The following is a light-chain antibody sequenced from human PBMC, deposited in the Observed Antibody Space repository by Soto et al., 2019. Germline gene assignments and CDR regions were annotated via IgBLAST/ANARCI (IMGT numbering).Light chain of an antibody. Sequence: DIQMTQSPSTLSASVGDRVTITCRASQSISSWLAWYQQKPGKAPKLLIYKASSLESGVPSRFSGSGSGTEFTLTISSLQPDDFATYYCHQYNKWPPWTFGPGTKVDIK. J-gene: IGKJ1*01. CDR1: QSISSW. V-gene: IGKV1-5*03. CDR2: KAS. CDR3: HQYNKWPPWT.